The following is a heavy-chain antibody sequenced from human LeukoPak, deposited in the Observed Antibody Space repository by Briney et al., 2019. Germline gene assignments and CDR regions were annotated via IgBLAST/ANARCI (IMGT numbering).Heavy chain of an antibody. J-gene: IGHJ5*02. V-gene: IGHV1-18*04. CDR1: GYTFTSYG. CDR3: AYCSSTSCYEHWFDP. D-gene: IGHD2-2*01. Sequence: ASVTVSCKASGYTFTSYGISWVRQAPGQGLEWMGWISAYNGNTNYAQKLQGRVTMTTDTSTSTAYMELRSLRSDDTAVYYCAYCSSTSCYEHWFDPWGQGTLVTVSS. CDR2: ISAYNGNT.